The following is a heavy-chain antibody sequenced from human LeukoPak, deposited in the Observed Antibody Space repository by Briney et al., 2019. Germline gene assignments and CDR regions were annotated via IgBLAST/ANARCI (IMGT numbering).Heavy chain of an antibody. D-gene: IGHD3-10*01. CDR2: IYYSGST. CDR3: ARAYYGSGNTYYFDY. V-gene: IGHV4-39*07. Sequence: SETLSLTCTVSSGSISSSSYYWGWIRQPPGKGPEWIGSIYYSGSTYYNPSLKSRVTISIDTSKNQFSLKLSSVTAADTAVYYCARAYYGSGNTYYFDYWGQGTLVTISS. CDR1: SGSISSSSYY. J-gene: IGHJ4*02.